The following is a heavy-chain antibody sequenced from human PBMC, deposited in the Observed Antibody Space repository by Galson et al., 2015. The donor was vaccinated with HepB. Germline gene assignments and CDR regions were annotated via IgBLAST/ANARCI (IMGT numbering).Heavy chain of an antibody. D-gene: IGHD3-3*01. CDR1: GFTFSSYA. Sequence: SLRLSCAASGFTFSSYAMSWVRQAPGKGLEWVSAISGSGGSTYYADSVKGRFTISRDNSKNTLYLQMNSLRAEDTAVYYCAKAPDYDFWSGYRYWYFDLWGRGTLVTVSS. V-gene: IGHV3-23*01. J-gene: IGHJ2*01. CDR2: ISGSGGST. CDR3: AKAPDYDFWSGYRYWYFDL.